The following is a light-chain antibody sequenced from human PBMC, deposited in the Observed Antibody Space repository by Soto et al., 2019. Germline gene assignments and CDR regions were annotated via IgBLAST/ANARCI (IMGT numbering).Light chain of an antibody. V-gene: IGLV2-8*01. Sequence: QSVLTQPASVSGSPGQSITISCTGTSSDVGAYNHVSWYQQHPGKAPQLIIYEVNKRPSGVPDRFSGSKSGNTASLTVSGLQAEDEADYYCSSYAGSSNVFGTGTKVTVL. CDR3: SSYAGSSNV. CDR2: EVN. J-gene: IGLJ1*01. CDR1: SSDVGAYNH.